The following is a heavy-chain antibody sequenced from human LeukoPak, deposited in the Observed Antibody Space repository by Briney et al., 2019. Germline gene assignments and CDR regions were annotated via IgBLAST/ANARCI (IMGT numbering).Heavy chain of an antibody. CDR1: GFSFSSNT. V-gene: IGHV3-21*01. J-gene: IGHJ4*02. D-gene: IGHD1-26*01. CDR3: AREGEGGGTRY. Sequence: GGSLRLSCAASGFSFSSNTMNWVRQAPGKGLEWVSSISSSSTYIYYADSLKGRFTISRDNAKNSLYLQMNSLRAEDTAVYYCAREGEGGGTRYWGQGTLVTVSS. CDR2: ISSSSTYI.